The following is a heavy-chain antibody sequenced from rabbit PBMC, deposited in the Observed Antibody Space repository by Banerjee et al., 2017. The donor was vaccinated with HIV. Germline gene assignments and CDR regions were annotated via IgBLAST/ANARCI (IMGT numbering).Heavy chain of an antibody. CDR2: IYSSNGNT. J-gene: IGHJ6*01. Sequence: QEQLEESGGGLVTPGESLTLTCTASGFSFSNKYVMCWVRQAPGKGLELIACIYSSNGNTVYASWAKGRFTISKTSSTTVTLQMTSLTAADTATYFCMRYGTGWGDNLWGPGTLVTVS. CDR3: MRYGTGWGDNL. V-gene: IGHV1S45*01. CDR1: GFSFSNKYV. D-gene: IGHD4-1*01.